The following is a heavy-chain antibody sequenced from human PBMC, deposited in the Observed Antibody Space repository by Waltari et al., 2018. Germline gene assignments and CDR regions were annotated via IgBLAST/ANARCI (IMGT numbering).Heavy chain of an antibody. CDR2: IGTADDT. CDR3: ARGGTVTDFDY. J-gene: IGHJ4*01. CDR1: GFALSSYD. V-gene: IGHV3-13*01. D-gene: IGHD4-17*01. Sequence: EVQLVESGGGLVQPGGSLRLSCAASGFALSSYDMHWVRQATGKGLEWVSSIGTADDTYNSGSVKGRFTIARENAKNSLYLQMNALRAEDTAGYYCARGGTVTDFDYGGHGTLVIVSS.